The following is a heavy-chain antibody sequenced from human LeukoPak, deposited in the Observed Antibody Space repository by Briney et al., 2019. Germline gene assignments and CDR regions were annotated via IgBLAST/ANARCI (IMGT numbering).Heavy chain of an antibody. CDR1: VDSVSSNSAA. CDR3: ARDRVLTGYPDNWFDP. V-gene: IGHV6-1*01. J-gene: IGHJ5*02. Sequence: SQTLSLTCAISVDSVSSNSAAWNWIRQSPSRGLEWLGRTYYRSKWYNDYAVSVKSRITINPDTSKNQFSLQLNSVTPEDTAVYYCARDRVLTGYPDNWFDPWGQGTLVTVPS. CDR2: TYYRSKWYN. D-gene: IGHD3-9*01.